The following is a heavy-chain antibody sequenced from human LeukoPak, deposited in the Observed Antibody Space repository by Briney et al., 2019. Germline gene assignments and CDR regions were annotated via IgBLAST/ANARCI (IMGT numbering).Heavy chain of an antibody. CDR3: ARQRSSSWYGPPYYYYGMDA. CDR1: GGSISGSSYY. Sequence: TSETLSLTCTVSGGSISGSSYYWGWIRQPPGKGLEWIGSIYYSGSTYYNPSLKSRVTISVDTSKNQFSLKLNSVTATDTAVYYCARQRSSSWYGPPYYYYGMDAWGQGTTVTVSS. V-gene: IGHV4-39*01. J-gene: IGHJ6*02. CDR2: IYYSGST. D-gene: IGHD6-13*01.